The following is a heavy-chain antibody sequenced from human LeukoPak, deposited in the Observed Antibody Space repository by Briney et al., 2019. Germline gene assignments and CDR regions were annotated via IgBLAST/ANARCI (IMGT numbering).Heavy chain of an antibody. CDR3: VRQVYGSGPSEDYVDV. CDR1: GDSISTYY. CDR2: IYYSVIS. V-gene: IGHV4-59*01. Sequence: SETLPLTCTVSGDSISTYYWSWIRQPPGKGLEWIGYIYYSVISDYNPSLRSRVTMSVDMSTNQISLKLSSVTAADTAVYYCVRQVYGSGPSEDYVDVWGKGTPVTISS. J-gene: IGHJ6*03. D-gene: IGHD3-10*01.